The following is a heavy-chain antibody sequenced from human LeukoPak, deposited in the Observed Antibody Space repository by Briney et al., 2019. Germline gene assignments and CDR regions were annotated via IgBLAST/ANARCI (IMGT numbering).Heavy chain of an antibody. Sequence: SETLSLTCAVYGGSLSNYYWSWIRQPPGKGLEWIGEINHSGGTNYNPSLKSRVTISVDTSKNQFSLKLTSVTAADTAVYYCARGYYSNPDYWGQGTLVTVSS. CDR2: INHSGGT. CDR1: GGSLSNYY. J-gene: IGHJ4*02. D-gene: IGHD4-11*01. CDR3: ARGYYSNPDY. V-gene: IGHV4-34*01.